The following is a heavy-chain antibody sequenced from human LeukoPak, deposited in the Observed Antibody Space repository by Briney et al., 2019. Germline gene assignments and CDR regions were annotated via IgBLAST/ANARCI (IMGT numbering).Heavy chain of an antibody. Sequence: GASVKVSCKASGGTFSSYAISWVRQAPGQGLEWMGRIIPIFGTANYAQKFQGRVTITTDESTSTAYMELSSLRSEDTAVYYCARDRRMEVGANDGNDYWGQGTLFTVSS. CDR2: IIPIFGTA. V-gene: IGHV1-69*05. J-gene: IGHJ4*02. D-gene: IGHD1-26*01. CDR3: ARDRRMEVGANDGNDY. CDR1: GGTFSSYA.